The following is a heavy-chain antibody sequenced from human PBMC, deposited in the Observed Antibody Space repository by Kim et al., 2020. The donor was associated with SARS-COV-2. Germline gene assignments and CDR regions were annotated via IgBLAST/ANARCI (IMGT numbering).Heavy chain of an antibody. D-gene: IGHD6-6*01. V-gene: IGHV1-3*01. Sequence: ASVKVSCKASGYTFTSYAMHWVRQAPGQRLEWMGWINAGNGNTKYSQKFQGRVTITRDTSASTAYMELSSLRSEDTAVYYCARDPRPSFYYYYYYGMDVWGQGTTVTVSS. CDR1: GYTFTSYA. J-gene: IGHJ6*02. CDR2: INAGNGNT. CDR3: ARDPRPSFYYYYYYGMDV.